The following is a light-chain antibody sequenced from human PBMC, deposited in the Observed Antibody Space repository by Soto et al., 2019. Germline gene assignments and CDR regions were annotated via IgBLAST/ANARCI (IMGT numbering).Light chain of an antibody. V-gene: IGKV3-20*01. CDR3: QQYGSSPLLT. Sequence: DIVSAQSPRTLSLSPGSRATLPCRARQSVSSSYLAWYQQKPGQAPRLXIYGASSRATGIPDRFSGSGSGTDFTLTISRLEPEDFAVYYCQQYGSSPLLTFGGGTKVDIK. J-gene: IGKJ4*01. CDR2: GAS. CDR1: QSVSSSY.